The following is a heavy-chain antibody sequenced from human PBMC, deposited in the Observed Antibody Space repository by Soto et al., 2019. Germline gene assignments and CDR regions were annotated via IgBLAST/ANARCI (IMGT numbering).Heavy chain of an antibody. CDR2: INAGNGNT. J-gene: IGHJ6*02. V-gene: IGHV1-3*01. CDR1: GYTFTSYA. D-gene: IGHD6-13*01. CDR3: ARELAAAGTGYYDYYYGMDV. Sequence: QVQLVQSGAEVKKPGASVKVSCKASGYTFTSYAMHWVRQAPGQRLEWMGWINAGNGNTKYSQKFQGRVTITRDTAASTAYMERSSLRSEGTAVYYCARELAAAGTGYYDYYYGMDVWGQGTTVIVSS.